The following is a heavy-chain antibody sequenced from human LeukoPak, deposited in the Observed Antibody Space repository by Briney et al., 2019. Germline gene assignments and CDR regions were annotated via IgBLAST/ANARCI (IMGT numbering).Heavy chain of an antibody. Sequence: SVKVSCKASGGTFIRYAISWVRQAPGQGLEWMGRLIPIFGIANYAQKFQGRVAITADKSTSTAYMELSSLRSEDTAVYYCARLHSDYGDYWAGSGYYYYGMDVWGQGTTVTVSS. V-gene: IGHV1-69*04. CDR3: ARLHSDYGDYWAGSGYYYYGMDV. D-gene: IGHD4-17*01. CDR1: GGTFIRYA. J-gene: IGHJ6*02. CDR2: LIPIFGIA.